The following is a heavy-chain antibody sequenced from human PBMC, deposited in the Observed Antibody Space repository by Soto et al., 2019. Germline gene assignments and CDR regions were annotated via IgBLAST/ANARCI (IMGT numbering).Heavy chain of an antibody. CDR3: ARDKWLVRRARFGPDY. J-gene: IGHJ4*02. CDR2: INAGNGNT. D-gene: IGHD6-19*01. Sequence: QVQLVQSGAEVKKPGASVKVSCKASGYTFTSYAMHWVRQAPGQRLEWMGWINAGNGNTKYSQKFQGRVTITRDTSASTAYMELSSLRSEDTAVYYCARDKWLVRRARFGPDYWGQGTLVTVSS. CDR1: GYTFTSYA. V-gene: IGHV1-3*01.